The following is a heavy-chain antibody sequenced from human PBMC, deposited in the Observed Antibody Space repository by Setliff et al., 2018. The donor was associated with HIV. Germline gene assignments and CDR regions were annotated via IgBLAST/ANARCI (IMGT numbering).Heavy chain of an antibody. CDR1: GGSISSSSYY. J-gene: IGHJ4*02. V-gene: IGHV4-39*07. D-gene: IGHD3-22*01. CDR2: IYYSGST. CDR3: ARDGPYYYDSSGYDNDY. Sequence: PSETLSLTCTVSGGSISSSSYYWGWIRQPPGKGLEWIGSIYYSGSTYYNPSLKSRVTISVDTSKNQFSLKLSSVTAADTAVYYCARDGPYYYDSSGYDNDYWGQGTLVTVSS.